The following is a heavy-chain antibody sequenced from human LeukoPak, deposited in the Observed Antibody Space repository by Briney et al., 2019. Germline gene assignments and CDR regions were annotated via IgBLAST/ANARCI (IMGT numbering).Heavy chain of an antibody. J-gene: IGHJ4*02. CDR2: ISGSGGRT. CDR3: AKGSGGYRPYYFDY. D-gene: IGHD3-22*01. V-gene: IGHV3-23*01. CDR1: GFTPDSHA. Sequence: GGSLRLSCEISGFTPDSHAMSWVRQAPGKGLEWISVISGSGGRTYYADSVKGRFIISRNNSNKTVSLQMNSLRAEDTAVYYCAKGSGGYRPYYFDYWGQGTLVAVSS.